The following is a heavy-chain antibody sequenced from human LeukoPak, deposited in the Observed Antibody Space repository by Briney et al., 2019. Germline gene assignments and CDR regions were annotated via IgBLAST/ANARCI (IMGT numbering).Heavy chain of an antibody. CDR2: IPYNGRT. CDR1: GGSMISGGYY. V-gene: IGHV4-39*01. CDR3: SSNSGGRPH. D-gene: IGHD3-10*01. Sequence: PWETLSLARSVSGGSMISGGYYSGWIRQPPGGRLDWIGSIPYNGRTNFTPSIKSRVTILEDTSKNQFSLKLSYVAAADTAMYYCSSNSGGRPHWGQGTLVTVAS. J-gene: IGHJ4*02.